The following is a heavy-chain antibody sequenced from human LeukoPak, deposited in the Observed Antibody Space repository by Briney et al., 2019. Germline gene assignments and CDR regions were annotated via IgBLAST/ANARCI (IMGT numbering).Heavy chain of an antibody. CDR3: ARGDYYDSSGSLSGAFDI. D-gene: IGHD3-22*01. CDR1: GYTFTSYD. CDR2: MNLNSGDT. Sequence: ASVKVSCKASGYTFTSYDINWVRQATGQGLEWIGWMNLNSGDTGYAQKFQGRVTMTRNTSISTAYMALSSLRSEDTAVYYCARGDYYDSSGSLSGAFDIWGQGTMVTVSS. V-gene: IGHV1-8*01. J-gene: IGHJ3*02.